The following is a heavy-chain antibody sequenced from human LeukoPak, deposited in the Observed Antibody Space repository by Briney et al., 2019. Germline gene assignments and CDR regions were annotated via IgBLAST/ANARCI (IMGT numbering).Heavy chain of an antibody. CDR1: GYSFSTYW. Sequence: GESLKISCQGSGYSFSTYWIGWVRQMPGKGLEWMGIIYPGDSDTRYSPSFQGQVTISADKSISTAYLQWSSLKASDTAMYYCARRPPGDYDDAFDIWGQGTMVTVSS. D-gene: IGHD4-17*01. V-gene: IGHV5-51*01. CDR2: IYPGDSDT. J-gene: IGHJ3*02. CDR3: ARRPPGDYDDAFDI.